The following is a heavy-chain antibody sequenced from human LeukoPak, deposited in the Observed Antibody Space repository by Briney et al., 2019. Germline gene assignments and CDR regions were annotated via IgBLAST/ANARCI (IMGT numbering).Heavy chain of an antibody. CDR2: IYYTGST. J-gene: IGHJ3*02. CDR1: GGSISNYY. Sequence: KPSETLSLTCTVSGGSISNYYWSWIRQPPGKGLEWIGYIYYTGSTKYNPSLKSRVTLSVDSSKTQFSLKLNSVTAADTAVYYCAKSLSWGSGLDAFDIWGQGTMVTVSS. D-gene: IGHD7-27*01. V-gene: IGHV4-59*01. CDR3: AKSLSWGSGLDAFDI.